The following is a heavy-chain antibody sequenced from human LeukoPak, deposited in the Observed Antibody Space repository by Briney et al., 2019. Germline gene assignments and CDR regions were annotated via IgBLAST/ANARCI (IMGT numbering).Heavy chain of an antibody. Sequence: GGSLRLSCAASGFTFSSYNMNWVRQAPGKGLEWVSYISSSSSTIYYADSVKGRFIISRDNAKNSLFLQMNSLRAEDTAVYYCARPYSNYVLVPPDVWGKGTTVTVSS. J-gene: IGHJ6*04. CDR2: ISSSSSTI. CDR1: GFTFSSYN. CDR3: ARPYSNYVLVPPDV. V-gene: IGHV3-48*01. D-gene: IGHD4-11*01.